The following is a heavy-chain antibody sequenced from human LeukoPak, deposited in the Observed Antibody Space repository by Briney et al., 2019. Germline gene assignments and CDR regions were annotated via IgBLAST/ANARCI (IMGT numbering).Heavy chain of an antibody. J-gene: IGHJ4*02. CDR3: AKYSNLGY. D-gene: IGHD2/OR15-2a*01. CDR2: INQDGSEK. V-gene: IGHV3-7*01. CDR1: GFTFSVCW. Sequence: GVSLRLSCAASGFTFSVCWMSWVRQAPGKGREWVANINQDGSEKYYVDSVKGRFTISRDNAKNSLYLQMNSLRAEDTAVYYCAKYSNLGYWGQGTQVTVSS.